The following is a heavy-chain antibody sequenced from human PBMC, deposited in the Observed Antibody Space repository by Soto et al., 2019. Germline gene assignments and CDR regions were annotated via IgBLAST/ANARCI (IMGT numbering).Heavy chain of an antibody. CDR2: IYYSGST. V-gene: IGHV4-59*01. D-gene: IGHD3-22*01. J-gene: IGHJ4*02. CDR3: AREDYYDSSGYFAYFDY. Sequence: PSETLSLTCTVSGGSISSYYWSWIRQPPGKGLEWIGYIYYSGSTNYNPSLKSRVTISVDTSKNQFSLKLSSVTAADTAVYYCAREDYYDSSGYFAYFDYWGQGTLVTVSS. CDR1: GGSISSYY.